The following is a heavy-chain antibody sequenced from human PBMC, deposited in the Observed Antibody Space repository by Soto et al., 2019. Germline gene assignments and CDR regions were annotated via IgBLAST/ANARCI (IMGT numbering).Heavy chain of an antibody. CDR2: IKRDGSEK. D-gene: IGHD3-3*01. CDR1: GFTFGSNW. V-gene: IGHV3-7*03. Sequence: EVQLVESGGGLVQPGGSLRLSCAASGFTFGSNWMSWVRQAPGKGLGWVANIKRDGSEKYYVDSVKGRLTISRDNAKNTLYLQMNSLRADDTAVYYCASLEWESTGYADYWGQGTLVTVSS. CDR3: ASLEWESTGYADY. J-gene: IGHJ4*02.